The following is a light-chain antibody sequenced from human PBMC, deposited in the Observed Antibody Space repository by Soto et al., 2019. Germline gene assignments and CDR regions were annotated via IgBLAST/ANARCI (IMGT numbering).Light chain of an antibody. J-gene: IGKJ2*01. Sequence: AIQMTQSPSSLSASVGDRVTITCRASQAIGNDLGWFQQKPGKVPRLLIYAASTLQSGVPSRFSGSGSGTDFTLTISSLQPEDFATYYCLQDYNYPRTFGQGTRLEIK. V-gene: IGKV1-6*01. CDR1: QAIGND. CDR3: LQDYNYPRT. CDR2: AAS.